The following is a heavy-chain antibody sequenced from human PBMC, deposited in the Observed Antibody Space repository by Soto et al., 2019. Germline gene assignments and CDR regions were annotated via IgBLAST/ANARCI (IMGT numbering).Heavy chain of an antibody. CDR3: ARDGYSSSPPPWSYYFDY. CDR2: IYYSGST. V-gene: IGHV4-30-4*01. Sequence: SETLSLTCTVSGGSISSGDYYWSWIRQPPGKGLEWIGYIYYSGSTYYNPSLKSRVTISVDTSKNQFSLKLSPVTAADTAVYYCARDGYSSSPPPWSYYFDYWGQGTLVTVSS. D-gene: IGHD6-13*01. J-gene: IGHJ4*02. CDR1: GGSISSGDYY.